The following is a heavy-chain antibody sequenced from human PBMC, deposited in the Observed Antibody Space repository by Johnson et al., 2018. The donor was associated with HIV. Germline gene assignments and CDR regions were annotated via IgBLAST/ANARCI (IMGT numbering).Heavy chain of an antibody. CDR3: AIGYYYGSGYSGFDI. Sequence: QVQLVESGGGVVQPGRSLRLSCGASGFTFSNHWMTWVRQATGKGLEWVAVISYDGSNKYYVDSVKGRFTLSRDNSKNTLYLQMHSLRPEDTAVYYCAIGYYYGSGYSGFDIGGQGTMVTVSS. J-gene: IGHJ3*02. V-gene: IGHV3-30*03. CDR1: GFTFSNHW. D-gene: IGHD3-10*01. CDR2: ISYDGSNK.